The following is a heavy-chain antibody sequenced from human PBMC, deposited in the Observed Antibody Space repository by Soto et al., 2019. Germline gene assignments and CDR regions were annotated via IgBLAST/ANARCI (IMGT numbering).Heavy chain of an antibody. D-gene: IGHD4-17*01. V-gene: IGHV3-74*01. CDR1: GFTFFAYW. Sequence: EVQLVESGGGLVQPGGSLRLSCAASGFTFFAYWIHWVRQVPGKGLVWVSRINSDGSHTSYADSVRGRFTISRDNSKNTVYLQMNSLIAEDTAVYYCAEEGDYGDCAGENWFDSWGQGSLVTVSS. J-gene: IGHJ5*01. CDR3: AEEGDYGDCAGENWFDS. CDR2: INSDGSHT.